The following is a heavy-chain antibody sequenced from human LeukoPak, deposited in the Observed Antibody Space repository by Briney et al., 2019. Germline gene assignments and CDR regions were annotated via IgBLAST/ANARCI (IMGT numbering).Heavy chain of an antibody. CDR1: GYSISSGYY. Sequence: SETLSLTCTGSGYSISSGYYWGWIRQPPGKGLEWVGSIYYSGSTYYNPSLKSRVTISVDTSKNQFSLKLSSVTAADTAVYYCARDLPDFWSGPPDYWGQGTLVTVSS. D-gene: IGHD3-3*01. V-gene: IGHV4-38-2*02. CDR3: ARDLPDFWSGPPDY. J-gene: IGHJ4*02. CDR2: IYYSGST.